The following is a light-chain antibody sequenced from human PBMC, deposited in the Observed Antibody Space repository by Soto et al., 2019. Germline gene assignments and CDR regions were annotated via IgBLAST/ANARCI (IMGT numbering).Light chain of an antibody. CDR1: QGISNS. Sequence: AIRMTQSPSSLSASTGDRVTIICRASQGISNSLAWYQQLPGKAPKLLIYAASTLQSGVPSRFSGSGSGTDFTLTISCLQSEDFATYYCQQYSNYPFTFGGGTKVDIK. J-gene: IGKJ4*01. V-gene: IGKV1-8*01. CDR2: AAS. CDR3: QQYSNYPFT.